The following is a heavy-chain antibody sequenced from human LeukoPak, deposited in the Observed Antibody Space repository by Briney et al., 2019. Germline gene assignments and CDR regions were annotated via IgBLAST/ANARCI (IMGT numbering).Heavy chain of an antibody. V-gene: IGHV3-48*03. CDR1: GFTFSSYE. Sequence: PGGSLGLSCAASGFTFSSYEMNWVRQAPGKGLEWVSHSSSSGSTIYYAGSVKGRFTIARDNAKNSVYLQMNSLRAEDTAVYYCARGSLHSAYGFDYWGQGTLVTVSS. D-gene: IGHD5-12*01. J-gene: IGHJ4*02. CDR3: ARGSLHSAYGFDY. CDR2: SSSSGSTI.